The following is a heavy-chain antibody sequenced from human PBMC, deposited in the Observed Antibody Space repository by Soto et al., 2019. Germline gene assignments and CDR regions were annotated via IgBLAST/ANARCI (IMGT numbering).Heavy chain of an antibody. V-gene: IGHV3-30*16. CDR3: ARGGNKPRWYYFDY. CDR1: GFAFSTYP. J-gene: IGHJ4*02. CDR2: ISSDGDNK. Sequence: QVQLVESGGGVVQPGRTLRLSCAASGFAFSTYPMHWVRQAPGKGLEWVAVISSDGDNKYYADSVKGRLTISRDNSKNALYLEMNNVRGGDTAVFYCARGGNKPRWYYFDYWGQGVLVTVSS. D-gene: IGHD2-8*01.